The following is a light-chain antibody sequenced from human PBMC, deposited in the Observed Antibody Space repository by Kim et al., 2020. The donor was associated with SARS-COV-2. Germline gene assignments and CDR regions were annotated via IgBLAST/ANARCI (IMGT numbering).Light chain of an antibody. V-gene: IGKV1-39*01. CDR1: QTITNY. CDR2: AAS. CDR3: QQSFNTLFT. Sequence: DIQMTQSPSSLSASVGDRVTITCRASQTITNYLNWYQQKPGKAPKLLIYAASTLQSGVPSRFSGSGSRTDFTLTISSLQPEDFATYYCQQSFNTLFTFGQGTKLEI. J-gene: IGKJ2*01.